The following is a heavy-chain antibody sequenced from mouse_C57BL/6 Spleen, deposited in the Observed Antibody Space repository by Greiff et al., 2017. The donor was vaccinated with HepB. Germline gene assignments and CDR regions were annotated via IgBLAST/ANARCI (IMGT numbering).Heavy chain of an antibody. CDR1: GFTFSSYA. D-gene: IGHD2-4*01. V-gene: IGHV5-4*03. J-gene: IGHJ3*01. CDR3: ARAVYDYEEGFAY. CDR2: ISDGGSYT. Sequence: EVKVVESGGGLVKPGGSLKLSCAASGFTFSSYAMSWVRQTPEKRLEWVATISDGGSYTYYPDNVKGRLTISRDNSKNNLYLQMSHLKSEDTAMYYCARAVYDYEEGFAYWGQGTLVTVSA.